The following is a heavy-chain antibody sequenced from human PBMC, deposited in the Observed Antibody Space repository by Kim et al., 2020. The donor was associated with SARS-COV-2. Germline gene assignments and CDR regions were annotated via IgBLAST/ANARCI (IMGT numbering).Heavy chain of an antibody. V-gene: IGHV3-11*01. CDR2: ISNSGFTT. J-gene: IGHJ4*02. Sequence: GGSLRLSCAASGFTFSDYYMSWIRQAPGKGLEWVSYISNSGFTTHYADSVKGRFTISRDNAKNSLDLQMNSLRAEDTAVYYCAGVGSTVAAGSIDYWGQGTLVTGAS. D-gene: IGHD6-13*01. CDR1: GFTFSDYY. CDR3: AGVGSTVAAGSIDY.